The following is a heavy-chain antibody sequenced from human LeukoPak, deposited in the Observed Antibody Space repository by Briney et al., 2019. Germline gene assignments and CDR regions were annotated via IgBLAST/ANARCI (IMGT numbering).Heavy chain of an antibody. CDR1: GYTFTGYY. V-gene: IGHV1-2*02. D-gene: IGHD7-27*01. J-gene: IGHJ6*02. CDR2: INPNSGGT. Sequence: ASVKVSCQASGYTFTGYYMHWVRQAPGQGLGWMGWINPNSGGTNYAQKFQGRVTMTRDTSIATAYMELSSLRSDHTAVYYCASPSNWGSFDYYYYYGMDGWGQGTTVTVSS. CDR3: ASPSNWGSFDYYYYYGMDG.